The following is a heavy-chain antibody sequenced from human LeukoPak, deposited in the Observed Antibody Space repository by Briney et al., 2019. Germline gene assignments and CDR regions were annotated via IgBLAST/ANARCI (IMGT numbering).Heavy chain of an antibody. CDR3: ARDRTWFGELLGYYFDY. D-gene: IGHD3-10*01. J-gene: IGHJ4*02. CDR2: IEQDGSEK. CDR1: RFTFSTYW. V-gene: IGHV3-7*03. Sequence: PGGSLRLSCAASRFTFSTYWMSWVRQAPGKGLEWVANIEQDGSEKYYVDSVKGRFIISRDNAKNSLYLQMNSLRAEDTAVYYCARDRTWFGELLGYYFDYWGQGTLVTVSS.